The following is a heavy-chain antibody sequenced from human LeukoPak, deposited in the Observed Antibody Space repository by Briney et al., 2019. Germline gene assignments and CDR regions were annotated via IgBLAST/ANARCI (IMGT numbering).Heavy chain of an antibody. CDR2: IYYSGIT. CDR1: GGSISSYN. D-gene: IGHD6-13*01. J-gene: IGHJ4*02. Sequence: ASETLSLTCTVSGGSISSYNWSWIRQPQGKGLGWVGYIYYSGITYNNPSLKSRVTISVDTSKNQFSLKLSSVTAADTAVYYCARHGSGSSSSWYDYWGQGTLVTVSS. V-gene: IGHV4-59*08. CDR3: ARHGSGSSSSWYDY.